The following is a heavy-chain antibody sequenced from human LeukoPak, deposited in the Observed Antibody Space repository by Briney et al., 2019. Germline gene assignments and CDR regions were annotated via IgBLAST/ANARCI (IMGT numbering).Heavy chain of an antibody. J-gene: IGHJ4*02. CDR3: AKATKTLGYCASSSCYAPDY. D-gene: IGHD2-2*01. Sequence: GGSLRLSCAASGFTFSTYAMSWVRKAPGKGLGWVSAISGSGDSTYYADSVKGRFTISRDNSKNTLHLQMNSLRAEDSAVYYCAKATKTLGYCASSSCYAPDYWGQGTLVAVSS. V-gene: IGHV3-23*01. CDR1: GFTFSTYA. CDR2: ISGSGDST.